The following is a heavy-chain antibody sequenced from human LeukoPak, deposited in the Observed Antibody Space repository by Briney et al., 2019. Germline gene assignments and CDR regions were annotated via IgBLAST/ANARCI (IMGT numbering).Heavy chain of an antibody. J-gene: IGHJ4*02. V-gene: IGHV3-23*01. CDR3: ASPTYSGSYYWFDY. CDR2: ITGSGGST. CDR1: GFTFRRNA. D-gene: IGHD1-26*01. Sequence: GGSLRLSCAASGFTFRRNAMSWGRQAPGKGLEWVSAITGSGGSTYYADSVKGRFTVSRDNSKNTLYLQMNSLRAEATAVYYCASPTYSGSYYWFDYWGQGTLVTVSS.